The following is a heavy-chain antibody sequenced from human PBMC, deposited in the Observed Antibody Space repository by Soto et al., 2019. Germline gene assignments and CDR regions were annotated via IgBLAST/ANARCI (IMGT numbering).Heavy chain of an antibody. J-gene: IGHJ5*02. CDR1: GFTFSSYG. Sequence: GGSLRLSCAASGFTFSSYGMHWVRQAPGKGLEWVAVISYDGSNKYYADSVKGRFTISRDNSKNTLYLQMNSLRAEDTAVYYCAKPPAAGTANPWGQGTLVTVSS. V-gene: IGHV3-30*18. D-gene: IGHD6-13*01. CDR2: ISYDGSNK. CDR3: AKPPAAGTANP.